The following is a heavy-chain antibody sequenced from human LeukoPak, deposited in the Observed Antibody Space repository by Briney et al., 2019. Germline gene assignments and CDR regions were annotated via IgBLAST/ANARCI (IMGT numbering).Heavy chain of an antibody. CDR2: IYFSGGT. V-gene: IGHV4-39*07. Sequence: SETLSLTCTVSGGSISSSDYYWAWIRQPPGKGREWIGSIYFSGGTYYNPSLNGRVTMSLDESSNQLSLNLTSVTAPDTAIYYCSRESGAFCPFGYWGQGTLVIVPS. D-gene: IGHD1-26*01. J-gene: IGHJ4*02. CDR1: GGSISSSDYY. CDR3: SRESGAFCPFGY.